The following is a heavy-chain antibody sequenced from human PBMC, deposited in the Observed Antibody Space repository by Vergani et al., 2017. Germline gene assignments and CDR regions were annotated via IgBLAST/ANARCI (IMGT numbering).Heavy chain of an antibody. J-gene: IGHJ4*02. D-gene: IGHD2-2*02. V-gene: IGHV3-30-3*01. CDR2: ISVVGTNE. Sequence: QVQLVESGGGVVQPGTSLRLSCVVSGFALNRHAMYWVRQAPGKGLEWVVGISVVGTNEYYPDFVKGRFTVSRDIAKNTLYLQVRSLRLEDTGVYHCVRDRVLCAGGRCYTEAWDYWGQGTPVTVSS. CDR1: GFALNRHA. CDR3: VRDRVLCAGGRCYTEAWDY.